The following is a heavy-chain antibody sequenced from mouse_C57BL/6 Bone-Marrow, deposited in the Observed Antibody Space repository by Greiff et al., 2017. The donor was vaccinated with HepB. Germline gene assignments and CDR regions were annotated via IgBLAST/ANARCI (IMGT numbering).Heavy chain of an antibody. CDR2: ISSGSSTI. J-gene: IGHJ4*01. D-gene: IGHD2-12*01. CDR1: GFTFSDYG. CDR3: ARHDNAMDY. Sequence: EVKLVESGGGLVKPGGSLKLSCAASGFTFSDYGMHWVRQAPEKGLEWVAYISSGSSTIYYADTVKGRFTISRDNAKNTLFLQMTSLRSEDTAMYYCARHDNAMDYWGQGTSVTVSS. V-gene: IGHV5-17*01.